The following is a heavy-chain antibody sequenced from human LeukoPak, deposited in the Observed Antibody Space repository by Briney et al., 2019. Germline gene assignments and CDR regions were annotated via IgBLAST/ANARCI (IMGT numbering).Heavy chain of an antibody. Sequence: GGSLRLSCVGTGFTFTDYWMSWVRQAPGKGLEWVSVIYSGGSTYYADSVKGRFTISRDNSKNTLYLQMNSLRAEDTAVYYCARDQLVGGYYYGMDVWGQGTTVTVSS. V-gene: IGHV3-66*01. CDR1: GFTFTDYW. CDR2: IYSGGST. J-gene: IGHJ6*02. D-gene: IGHD6-13*01. CDR3: ARDQLVGGYYYGMDV.